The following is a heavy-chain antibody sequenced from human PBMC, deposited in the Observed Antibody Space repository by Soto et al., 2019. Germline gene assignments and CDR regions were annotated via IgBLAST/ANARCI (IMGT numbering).Heavy chain of an antibody. CDR3: ATFRSGYYQPDAFDI. CDR2: IHHSGST. D-gene: IGHD3-22*01. J-gene: IGHJ3*02. Sequence: SETLSLTCAVSGDAISSNNWWTWVRQPPGKGPEWIGEIHHSGSTNYNPSLKSRVTISIDKSKNQFSLNLSSVTAADTAMYYCATFRSGYYQPDAFDIWGQGTMVPVSS. CDR1: GDAISSNNW. V-gene: IGHV4-4*02.